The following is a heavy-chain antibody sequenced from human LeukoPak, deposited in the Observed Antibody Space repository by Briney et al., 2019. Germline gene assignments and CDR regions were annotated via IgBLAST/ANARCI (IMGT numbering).Heavy chain of an antibody. Sequence: SETLSLTCTVSGGSISSSSYYWGWIRQPPGKGLEWIGSIYHSGSTYYNPSLKSRVTISVDTSKNQFSLKLSSVTAADTAVYYCARDMNCSGGSCYTNWFDPWGQGTLVTVSS. CDR3: ARDMNCSGGSCYTNWFDP. CDR1: GGSISSSSYY. V-gene: IGHV4-39*07. CDR2: IYHSGST. D-gene: IGHD2-15*01. J-gene: IGHJ5*02.